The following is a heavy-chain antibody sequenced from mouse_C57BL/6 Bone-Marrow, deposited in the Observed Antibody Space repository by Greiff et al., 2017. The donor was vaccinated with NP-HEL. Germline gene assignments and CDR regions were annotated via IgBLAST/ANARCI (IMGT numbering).Heavy chain of an antibody. J-gene: IGHJ3*01. V-gene: IGHV1-85*01. D-gene: IGHD3-2*02. CDR2: IYPRDGST. CDR1: GYTFTSYD. CDR3: ARSFPSSSGPFAY. Sequence: VQLQQSGPELVKPGASVKLSCKASGYTFTSYDINWVKQRPGQGLEWIGWIYPRDGSTKYTEKFKGKATLTVDTSSSTAYMELHSLTSEDSAVYFCARSFPSSSGPFAYWGQGTLVTVSA.